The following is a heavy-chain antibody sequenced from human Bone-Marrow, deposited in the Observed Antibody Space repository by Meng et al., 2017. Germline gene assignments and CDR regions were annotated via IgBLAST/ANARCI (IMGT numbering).Heavy chain of an antibody. J-gene: IGHJ6*02. V-gene: IGHV1-69*06. Sequence: SVKVSCKASGGTFSSYAISWVRQAPGQGLEWMGGIIPIFGTANYAQKFQGRVTITADKSTSTAYMELSSLRSEDTAVHYCARKSYYYDSSGYYYGMDVWGQGTTVTVSS. CDR1: GGTFSSYA. D-gene: IGHD3-22*01. CDR2: IIPIFGTA. CDR3: ARKSYYYDSSGYYYGMDV.